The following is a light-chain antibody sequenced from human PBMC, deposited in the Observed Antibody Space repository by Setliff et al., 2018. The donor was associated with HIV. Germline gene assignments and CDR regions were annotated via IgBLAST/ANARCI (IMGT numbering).Light chain of an antibody. CDR2: EVS. V-gene: IGLV2-23*02. CDR3: CSYAGSSTFPYV. CDR1: SSDVGSYNL. J-gene: IGLJ1*01. Sequence: QSALTQPASVSGSPGQSITISCTGTSSDVGSYNLVSWYQQHPGKAPKVMIYEVSKWPSGVSNRFSGSKSGITASLTISGLQAEDEADYYCCSYAGSSTFPYVFGTGTKVTVL.